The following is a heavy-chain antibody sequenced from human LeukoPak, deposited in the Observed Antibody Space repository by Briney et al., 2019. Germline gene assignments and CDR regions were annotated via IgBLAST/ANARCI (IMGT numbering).Heavy chain of an antibody. V-gene: IGHV4-59*01. D-gene: IGHD7-27*01. CDR3: ARYLGDAFDV. Sequence: SETLSLTCIVSGGSIRTYYWSWIRRPPGKGLEWIGYIYYSGSTNYNPSLKSRVTISVGTSKNQFSLKLSSVTAADTAVYYCARYLGDAFDVWGQGTMVTVSS. CDR1: GGSIRTYY. CDR2: IYYSGST. J-gene: IGHJ3*01.